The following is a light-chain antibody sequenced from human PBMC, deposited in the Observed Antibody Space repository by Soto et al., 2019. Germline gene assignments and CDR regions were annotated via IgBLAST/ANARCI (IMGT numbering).Light chain of an antibody. J-gene: IGKJ1*01. Sequence: EVVLTQSPVTLSLSPGERATLSCRASQSVSRNLAWYQQKPGQAPRILIYDASTRATGTPARVSGSGSGKKFTLSISSLQSEEGAVYDGQQRSNWPWTFGQGTKVDIK. CDR3: QQRSNWPWT. CDR1: QSVSRN. V-gene: IGKV3-11*01. CDR2: DAS.